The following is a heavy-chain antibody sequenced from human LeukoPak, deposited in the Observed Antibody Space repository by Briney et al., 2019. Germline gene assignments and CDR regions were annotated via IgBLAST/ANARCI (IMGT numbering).Heavy chain of an antibody. D-gene: IGHD3-3*01. CDR1: GYTFTSHG. V-gene: IGHV1-18*01. Sequence: ASVKVSCKASGYTFTSHGISWVRQAPGQGLDWMGWIRPYDDSTNYAQKLQGRVTMTTDTSTSIAYMELRTPRSDDAAVYFCARGPYDLWSGSPRSFDPWGQGTLVTVSS. CDR3: ARGPYDLWSGSPRSFDP. CDR2: IRPYDDST. J-gene: IGHJ5*02.